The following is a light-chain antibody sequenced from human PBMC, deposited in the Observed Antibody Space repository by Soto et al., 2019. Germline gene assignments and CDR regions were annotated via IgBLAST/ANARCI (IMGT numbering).Light chain of an antibody. CDR3: SSYTSSSTRV. CDR2: DVS. Sequence: QSVLTQPASVSGSPGQSITISCTGTSSDIGGYNYVSWYQQHPGKPPKLMIYDVSNRPSGVSNRFSGSKSGNTASLTISGLQAEDEADYYCSSYTSSSTRVFGTGTKLTVL. J-gene: IGLJ1*01. V-gene: IGLV2-14*01. CDR1: SSDIGGYNY.